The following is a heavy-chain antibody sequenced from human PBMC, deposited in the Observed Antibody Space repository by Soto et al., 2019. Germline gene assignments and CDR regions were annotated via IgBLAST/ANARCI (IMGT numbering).Heavy chain of an antibody. CDR2: IYDSGIN. Sequence: SETLSLTCNVSGRSINSYYWSWVRQPPGKGLEWIGYIYDSGINSYNPSLKSRVTMSADTSKNQFSLKLTSVTGADTAVYYCARTYDSNGYANEFDSWGQGILVTVSS. D-gene: IGHD3-22*01. J-gene: IGHJ4*02. CDR3: ARTYDSNGYANEFDS. V-gene: IGHV4-59*01. CDR1: GRSINSYY.